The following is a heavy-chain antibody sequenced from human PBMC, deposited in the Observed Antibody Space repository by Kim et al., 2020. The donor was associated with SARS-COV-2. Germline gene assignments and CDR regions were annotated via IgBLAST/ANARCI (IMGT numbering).Heavy chain of an antibody. CDR2: ISGGGGST. CDR1: GFTFSTFA. D-gene: IGHD6-13*01. CDR3: AKERAPVAAVGSSWFEP. V-gene: IGHV3-23*01. Sequence: GGSLRLSCAASGFTFSTFAMSWVRQAPGKGLEWVSGISGGGGSTHYADSVKGRFTISRDNSKNTLYLQMNSLRAEDTAVYYCAKERAPVAAVGSSWFEPWGQGTLVTVSS. J-gene: IGHJ5*02.